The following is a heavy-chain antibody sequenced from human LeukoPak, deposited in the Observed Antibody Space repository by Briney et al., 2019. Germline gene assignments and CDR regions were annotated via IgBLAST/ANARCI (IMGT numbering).Heavy chain of an antibody. D-gene: IGHD3-22*01. J-gene: IGHJ4*02. CDR3: ARGAERYYYDSSGYLAQYDY. Sequence: ASVKVSCKASGYTFSSYGISWVRQAPGQGLEWMGWISAYNGNTNYAQKFQGRVTITTDESTSTAYMELSSLRPEDTAVYYCARGAERYYYDSSGYLAQYDYWGQGTLVTVSS. CDR2: ISAYNGNT. V-gene: IGHV1-18*01. CDR1: GYTFSSYG.